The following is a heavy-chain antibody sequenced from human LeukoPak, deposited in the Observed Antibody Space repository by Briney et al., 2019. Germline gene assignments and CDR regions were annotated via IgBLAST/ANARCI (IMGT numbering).Heavy chain of an antibody. CDR3: ASSGYGPNAFDN. CDR2: IYHSGFT. CDR1: GGSISSHY. J-gene: IGHJ3*02. Sequence: SETLSLICNVSGGSISSHYWSWIRHLPGTGLEWIGYIYHSGFTTYNPSLKSRVTISVDASKNLCSLRLSSVTAADTAVYYCASSGYGPNAFDNWGRGTMVTVSS. D-gene: IGHD3-22*01. V-gene: IGHV4-59*11.